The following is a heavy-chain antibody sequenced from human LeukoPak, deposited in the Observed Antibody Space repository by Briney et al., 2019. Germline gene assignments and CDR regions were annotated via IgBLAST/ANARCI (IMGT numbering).Heavy chain of an antibody. V-gene: IGHV3-33*01. CDR2: IWYDGSNK. Sequence: GSLRLSCAASGFTFSSYGMHWVRQAPGKGLEWVAVIWYDGSNKYYADSVKGRFTISRDNSKNTLYLQMNSLRAEDTAVYYCARPYYYGSGSYRYWGRGTLVTVSS. D-gene: IGHD3-10*01. CDR3: ARPYYYGSGSYRY. J-gene: IGHJ4*02. CDR1: GFTFSSYG.